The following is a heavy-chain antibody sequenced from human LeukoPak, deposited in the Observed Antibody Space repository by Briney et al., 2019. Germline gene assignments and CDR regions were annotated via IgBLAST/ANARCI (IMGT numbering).Heavy chain of an antibody. J-gene: IGHJ6*02. D-gene: IGHD3-22*01. V-gene: IGHV3-53*01. CDR2: IYSGGSR. CDR1: GFSVSVDY. CDR3: ARDLVAPMDSSGYYYPHYYYGMDV. Sequence: PGGSLRLSCAASGFSVSVDYMSWVRQAPGKGLEWISVIYSGGSRYYADSVKGRFTISRDNFMNTLFLQMNSLKAEDTAVYYCARDLVAPMDSSGYYYPHYYYGMDVWGQGTTVTVSS.